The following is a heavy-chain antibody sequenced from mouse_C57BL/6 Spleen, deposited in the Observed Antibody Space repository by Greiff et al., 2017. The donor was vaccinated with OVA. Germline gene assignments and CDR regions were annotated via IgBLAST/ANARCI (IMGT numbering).Heavy chain of an antibody. CDR3: ERNGKYWYLDV. CDR2: INPNNGGT. D-gene: IGHD1-1*01. V-gene: IGHV1-22*01. J-gene: IGHJ1*03. CDR1: GYTFTDYN. Sequence: EVQLQQSGPELVKPGASVKMSCKASGYTFTDYNMHWVKQSHGKSLEWIGFINPNNGGTSYNQKFKGKATLTVNKSSSTAYMELRSLTSEDYAVHYCERNGKYWYLDVWGKGTSVTVSS.